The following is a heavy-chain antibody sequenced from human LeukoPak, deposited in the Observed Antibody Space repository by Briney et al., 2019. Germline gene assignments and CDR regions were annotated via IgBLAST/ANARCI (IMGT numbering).Heavy chain of an antibody. CDR2: IYSGAST. CDR3: ASESGGGRTLYYFGY. CDR1: GFSVSSNY. V-gene: IGHV3-66*01. J-gene: IGHJ4*02. D-gene: IGHD2-15*01. Sequence: GGSLRLSCAASGFSVSSNYMSWVRQAPGKGLEWVSLIYSGASTFYADSVRGRFIISRDNSKNTLYLQMNSLRAEDSAVYYCASESGGGRTLYYFGYGGQGTLVTVSS.